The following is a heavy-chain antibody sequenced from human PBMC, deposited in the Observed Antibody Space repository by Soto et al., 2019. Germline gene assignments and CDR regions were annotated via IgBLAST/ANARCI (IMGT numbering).Heavy chain of an antibody. CDR1: GFTFSSYS. V-gene: IGHV3-21*01. Sequence: EVQLVESGGGLVKPGGSLRLSCAASGFTFSSYSMNWVRQAPEKGLEWVSSISSSSSYIYYAASVKGRFTISRDNAKNSLYLQMNSLRAEDTAVYYCARDQPGYSYGYGLGYWGQGTLVTVSS. CDR3: ARDQPGYSYGYGLGY. J-gene: IGHJ4*02. D-gene: IGHD5-18*01. CDR2: ISSSSSYI.